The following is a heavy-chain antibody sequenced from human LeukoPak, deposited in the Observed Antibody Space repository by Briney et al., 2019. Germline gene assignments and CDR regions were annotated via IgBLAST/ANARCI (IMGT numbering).Heavy chain of an antibody. Sequence: ASVKVSCKASGYTFTSYAMHWVRQAPGQRLEWMGWINAGNGNTKYSQEFQGRVTITRDTSASTAYMELSSLRSEDMAVYYCARDYYDSSGYYYFDYWGQGTLVTVSS. CDR2: INAGNGNT. CDR3: ARDYYDSSGYYYFDY. CDR1: GYTFTSYA. J-gene: IGHJ4*02. D-gene: IGHD3-22*01. V-gene: IGHV1-3*03.